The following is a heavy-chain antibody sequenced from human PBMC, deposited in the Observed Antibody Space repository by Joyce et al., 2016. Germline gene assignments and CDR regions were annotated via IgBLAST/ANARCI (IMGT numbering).Heavy chain of an antibody. D-gene: IGHD3-22*01. CDR2: GNAGNVNT. Sequence: QVQLVQSGAEVKKPGASVKVSCKASGYTFTTYTMHWVRQAPGQRLEWMGWGNAGNVNTEYSQKFQGRVTITRDTAESIAYMELSSLRSEDTAVYYCARDAPPTYYYDSSGLPDAFDIWGQGTMVTVSS. CDR3: ARDAPPTYYYDSSGLPDAFDI. CDR1: GYTFTTYT. V-gene: IGHV1-3*01. J-gene: IGHJ3*02.